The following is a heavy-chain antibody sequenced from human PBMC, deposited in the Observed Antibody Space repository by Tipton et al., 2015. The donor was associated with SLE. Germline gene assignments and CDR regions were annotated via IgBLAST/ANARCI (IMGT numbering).Heavy chain of an antibody. J-gene: IGHJ4*02. D-gene: IGHD2-21*01. CDR1: GGSISSNSDH. CDR3: ARFYCGGDCYPLDY. V-gene: IGHV4-39*07. CDR2: IYYSGST. Sequence: TLSLTCTVSGGSISSNSDHWGWIRQPPGKGLEWIGSIYYSGSTFYNPSLKSRVTMSVDTSKNQFSLKLCSVTAADTAMYYCARFYCGGDCYPLDYWGQGTLVTVSS.